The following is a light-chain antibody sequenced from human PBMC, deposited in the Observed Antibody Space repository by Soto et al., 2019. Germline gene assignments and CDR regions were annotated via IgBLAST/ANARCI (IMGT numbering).Light chain of an antibody. J-gene: IGKJ4*01. Sequence: DIQVTQSPSSLSASLGDGVSITCRASRDISNYLAWYQQKPGQVPRLLISAASSLHSGVPSRFSGSGSGTDFTLTISSLQPEDIATYFCQKYDTAPLTFGGGTKVEIK. CDR1: RDISNY. CDR3: QKYDTAPLT. CDR2: AAS. V-gene: IGKV1-27*01.